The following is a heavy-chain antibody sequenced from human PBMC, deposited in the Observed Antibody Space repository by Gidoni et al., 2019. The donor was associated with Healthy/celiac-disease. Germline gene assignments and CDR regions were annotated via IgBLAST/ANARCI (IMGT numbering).Heavy chain of an antibody. CDR3: ARSPPYDSSGYPDY. V-gene: IGHV3-53*01. CDR2: IYSGGST. J-gene: IGHJ4*02. CDR1: GFTVSSNY. Sequence: ELQMVESGGGLIQPGGSLRLSVAASGFTVSSNYMSWVRQAPGTGLEWVSVIYSGGSTYYADSVKGRFTISRDNSKNTLYLQMNSLRAEDTAVYYCARSPPYDSSGYPDYWGQGTLVTVSS. D-gene: IGHD3-22*01.